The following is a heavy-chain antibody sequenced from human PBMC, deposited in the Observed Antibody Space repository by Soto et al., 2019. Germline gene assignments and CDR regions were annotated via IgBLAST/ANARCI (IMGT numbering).Heavy chain of an antibody. CDR1: GFNFTNHW. CDR2: ITSDGKSK. V-gene: IGHV3-74*01. Sequence: PGGSLRLSCAASGFNFTNHWMHWVRQAPGKGLVWVSRITSDGKSKAYAESVKGRFAISRDNAKNTVYLQMNGLTVEDTAVYHCAREYGDWPLTWFDPWGQGTLVTVSS. D-gene: IGHD4-17*01. CDR3: AREYGDWPLTWFDP. J-gene: IGHJ5*02.